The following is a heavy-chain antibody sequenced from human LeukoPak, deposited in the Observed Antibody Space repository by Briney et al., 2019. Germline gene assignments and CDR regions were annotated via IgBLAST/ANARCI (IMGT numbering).Heavy chain of an antibody. CDR1: GYTFTGYY. CDR2: INPNSGGT. V-gene: IGHV1-2*02. J-gene: IGHJ4*02. CDR3: ARDLGYYDRLDQFDC. Sequence: ASVKVSCKASGYTFTGYYIHWVRQAPGQGLEWMGWINPNSGGTNSAQQFQGRVTLTRDTPISTAYMELSRLRSDDTAVYYCARDLGYYDRLDQFDCWGQGTLVTVSS. D-gene: IGHD3-22*01.